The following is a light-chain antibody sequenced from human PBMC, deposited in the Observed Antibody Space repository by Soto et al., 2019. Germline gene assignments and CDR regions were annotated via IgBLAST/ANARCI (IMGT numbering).Light chain of an antibody. V-gene: IGLV4-69*01. Sequence: QSVLTQSPSASASLGASVKLTCTLSSGQRKYAIAWHQQKPEKGPRYLMRVNSDGSHIRGDGIPDRFSGSSSGTERYLTISSLQSEDEADYYCQTWGTGIQVFGTGTKVTVI. CDR2: VNSDGSH. CDR1: SGQRKYA. CDR3: QTWGTGIQV. J-gene: IGLJ1*01.